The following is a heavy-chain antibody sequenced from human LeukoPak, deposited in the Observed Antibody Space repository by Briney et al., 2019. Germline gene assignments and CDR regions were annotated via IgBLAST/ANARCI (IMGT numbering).Heavy chain of an antibody. Sequence: GGTLRLSCAASGFTFSSYGMSWVRQAPGKGLEWVSAISGSGGSTYYADSVKGRFTISRDNSKNTLYLQMNSLRAEDTAVYYCAKGWLVLPFDYWGQGTLVTVSS. CDR1: GFTFSSYG. J-gene: IGHJ4*02. V-gene: IGHV3-23*01. D-gene: IGHD6-19*01. CDR2: ISGSGGST. CDR3: AKGWLVLPFDY.